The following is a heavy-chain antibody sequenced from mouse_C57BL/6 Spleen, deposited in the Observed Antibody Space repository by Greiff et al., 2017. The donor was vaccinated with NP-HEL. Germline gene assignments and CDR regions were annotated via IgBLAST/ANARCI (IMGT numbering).Heavy chain of an antibody. J-gene: IGHJ4*01. CDR2: IHPSDSDT. CDR1: GYTFTSYW. Sequence: QVQLQQPGAELVKPGASVKVSCKASGYTFTSYWMHWVKQRPGQGLEWIGRIHPSDSDTNYNQKFKGKATLTVDKSSSTAYMQLSSLTSEDSAVYYCAIGHYYGSSYAMDYWGQGTSVTVSS. D-gene: IGHD1-1*01. CDR3: AIGHYYGSSYAMDY. V-gene: IGHV1-74*01.